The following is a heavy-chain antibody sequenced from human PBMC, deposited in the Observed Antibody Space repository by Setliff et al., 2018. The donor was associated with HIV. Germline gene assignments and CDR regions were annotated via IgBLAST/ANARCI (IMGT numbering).Heavy chain of an antibody. CDR3: ARLDYDILTDYQREFDY. Sequence: PSETLSLTCAVSGYSISSGYYWGWIRQPPGKGLEWIGTIYHSGRTYYNPSLKSRVTISVDTSKNQFSLKLTSVTAADTAVYYCARLDYDILTDYQREFDYWGQGTLVTVS. J-gene: IGHJ4*02. V-gene: IGHV4-38-2*01. CDR2: IYHSGRT. CDR1: GYSISSGYY. D-gene: IGHD3-9*01.